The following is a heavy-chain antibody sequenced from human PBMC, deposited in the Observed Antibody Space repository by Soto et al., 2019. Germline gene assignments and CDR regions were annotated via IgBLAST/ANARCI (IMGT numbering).Heavy chain of an antibody. V-gene: IGHV3-30-3*01. D-gene: IGHD1-20*01. CDR2: ISYDGSNK. CDR1: GFTFSSYA. Sequence: LRLSCAASGFTFSSYAMHWVRQAPGKGLEWVAVISYDGSNKYYADSVKGRFTISRDNSKNTLYLQMNSLRAEDTAVYYCARDFDNLIYYSDSWGQGTLVTVSS. J-gene: IGHJ4*02. CDR3: ARDFDNLIYYSDS.